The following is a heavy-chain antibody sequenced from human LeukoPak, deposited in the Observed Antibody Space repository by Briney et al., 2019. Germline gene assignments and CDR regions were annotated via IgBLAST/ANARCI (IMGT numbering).Heavy chain of an antibody. D-gene: IGHD2/OR15-2a*01. CDR3: ARSSRRYFDY. CDR1: GGSFSGYY. J-gene: IGHJ4*02. V-gene: IGHV4-34*01. Sequence: SETLSLTCAVYGGSFSGYYWSWIRQPPGKGLEWIGEINHSGSTNYNPSLKSRVTISVDTSKNQFSLRLSSVTAADTAVYYCARSSRRYFDYWGQGTLVTVSS. CDR2: INHSGST.